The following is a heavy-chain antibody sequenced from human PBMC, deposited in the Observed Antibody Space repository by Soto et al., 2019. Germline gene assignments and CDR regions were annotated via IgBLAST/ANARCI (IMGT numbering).Heavy chain of an antibody. V-gene: IGHV1-46*01. D-gene: IGHD4-17*01. CDR1: GYTFTSYY. J-gene: IGHJ2*01. CDR3: ARGYYGDYLTYWYFDL. Sequence: ASVKVSCKASGYTFTSYYMHWVRQAPGQGLEWMGIINPSGGSTGYAQKFQGRVTMTRDTSTSTVYMELSSLRSEDTAVYYCARGYYGDYLTYWYFDLWGRGTLVTVSS. CDR2: INPSGGST.